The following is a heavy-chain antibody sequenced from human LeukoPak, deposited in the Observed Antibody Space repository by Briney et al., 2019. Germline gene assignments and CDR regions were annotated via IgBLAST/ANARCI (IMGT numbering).Heavy chain of an antibody. V-gene: IGHV3-23*01. CDR2: ISGRGGST. CDR3: AKDLPPYYYDSSGYYSPFDY. Sequence: GGSLRLSCAASGFTFSSYAMSWVRQAPGKGLEWVSAISGRGGSTYYADSVKGRFTISRDNSKNTLYLQMNSLRAEDTAVYYCAKDLPPYYYDSSGYYSPFDYWGQGTLVTVSS. CDR1: GFTFSSYA. D-gene: IGHD3-22*01. J-gene: IGHJ4*02.